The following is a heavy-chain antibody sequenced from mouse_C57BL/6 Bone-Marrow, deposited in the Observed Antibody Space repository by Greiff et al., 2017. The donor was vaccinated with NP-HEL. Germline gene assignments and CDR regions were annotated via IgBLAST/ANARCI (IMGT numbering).Heavy chain of an antibody. V-gene: IGHV6-3*01. CDR3: TAGYGRSYFDY. Sequence: EVKLMESGGGLVQPGGSMKLSCVASGFTFSNYWMNWVRQSPEKGLEWVAQIRLKSDNYATHYAESVKGRFTISRDDSKSSVYLQMNNLRAEDTGIYYCTAGYGRSYFDYWGQGTTLTVSS. CDR2: IRLKSDNYAT. J-gene: IGHJ2*01. CDR1: GFTFSNYW. D-gene: IGHD1-1*02.